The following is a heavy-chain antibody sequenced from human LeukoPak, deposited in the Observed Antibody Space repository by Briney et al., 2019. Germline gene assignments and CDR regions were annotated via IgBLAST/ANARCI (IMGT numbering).Heavy chain of an antibody. CDR1: GFTFSSYA. CDR2: ISYDGSNK. Sequence: GRSLRLSCAASGFTFSSYAMHWVRQAPGKGLEWVAVISYDGSNKYYADSVKGRFTISRDNSKNTLYLQMNSLRAEDTAVYYCATVWEYPNWFDPWGQGTLVTVSS. CDR3: ATVWEYPNWFDP. D-gene: IGHD1-26*01. J-gene: IGHJ5*02. V-gene: IGHV3-30-3*01.